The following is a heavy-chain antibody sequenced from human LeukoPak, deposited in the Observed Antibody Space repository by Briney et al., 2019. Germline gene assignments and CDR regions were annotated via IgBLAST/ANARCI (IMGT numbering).Heavy chain of an antibody. V-gene: IGHV4-39*07. Sequence: PSETLSLTCTVSGGSISSYYWSWIRQPPGKGLEWIGSTHYSGSTYYNPSLKSRVTISVDTSKNQFSLKLSSVTAADTAVYYCARVSLIQLLGYMDVWGKGTTVTVSS. D-gene: IGHD5-18*01. CDR2: THYSGST. CDR1: GGSISSYY. J-gene: IGHJ6*03. CDR3: ARVSLIQLLGYMDV.